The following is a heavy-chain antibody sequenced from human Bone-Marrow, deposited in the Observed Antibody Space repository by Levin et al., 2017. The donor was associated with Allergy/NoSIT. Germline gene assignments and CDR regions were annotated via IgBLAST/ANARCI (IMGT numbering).Heavy chain of an antibody. D-gene: IGHD5-18*01. CDR1: GFPFSSYG. CDR3: AKRVQYSFGSHFDY. CDR2: ISDSGGGT. J-gene: IGHJ4*02. V-gene: IGHV3-23*01. Sequence: LSLTCAASGFPFSSYGMSWVRQAPGKGLEWVSAISDSGGGTYYADSVKGRFTISRDNSRNTLFLQMNSLRAEDTAVYYCAKRVQYSFGSHFDYWGQGSLVTVSS.